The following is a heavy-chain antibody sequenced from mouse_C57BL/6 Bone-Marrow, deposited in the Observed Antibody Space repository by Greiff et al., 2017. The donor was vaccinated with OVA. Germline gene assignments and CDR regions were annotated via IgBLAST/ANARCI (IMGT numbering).Heavy chain of an antibody. CDR3: AMYGSYYFDY. D-gene: IGHD2-10*02. Sequence: DVKLVESGGGLVQPGGSLKLSCAASGFTFSDYYMYWVRQTPEKRLEWVAYISNGGGSTYYPDTVKGRFTISRDNAKNTLYLQMSRLKSEDTAMYYCAMYGSYYFDYWGQGTTLTVSS. J-gene: IGHJ2*01. CDR2: ISNGGGST. CDR1: GFTFSDYY. V-gene: IGHV5-12*01.